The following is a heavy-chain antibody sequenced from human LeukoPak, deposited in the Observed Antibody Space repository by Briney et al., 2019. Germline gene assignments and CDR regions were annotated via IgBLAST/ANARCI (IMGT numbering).Heavy chain of an antibody. Sequence: SETLSLTCAVYGGSFSGYYWSWIRQPPGKGLEWIGEINHSGSTNYNPSLKSRVTISVDTSKNQFSLKLSSVTAEDTAVYYCAREWSSGLTYYYYYGMDVWGQGTTVTVSS. J-gene: IGHJ6*02. CDR1: GGSFSGYY. V-gene: IGHV4-34*01. CDR2: INHSGST. D-gene: IGHD3-22*01. CDR3: AREWSSGLTYYYYYGMDV.